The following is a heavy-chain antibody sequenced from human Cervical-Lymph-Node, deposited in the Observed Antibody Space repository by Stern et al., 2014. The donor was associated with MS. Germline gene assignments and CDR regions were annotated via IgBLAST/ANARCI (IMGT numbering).Heavy chain of an antibody. V-gene: IGHV1-18*01. Sequence: VQLVESGAEVKKPGASVKVSCKASGYSFTNYAFSWVRQAPGQGLEWLGWISVYNGNTNYAQKLQGRVRMTTDTSTSTAYMELRSLRSDDTAVYYCATLLPVRALVTAFDIWGQGAMVTVSS. CDR2: ISVYNGNT. J-gene: IGHJ3*02. D-gene: IGHD1-1*01. CDR1: GYSFTNYA. CDR3: ATLLPVRALVTAFDI.